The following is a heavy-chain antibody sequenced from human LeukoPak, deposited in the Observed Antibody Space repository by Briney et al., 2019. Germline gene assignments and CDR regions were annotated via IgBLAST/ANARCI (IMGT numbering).Heavy chain of an antibody. D-gene: IGHD6-13*01. J-gene: IGHJ4*02. V-gene: IGHV3-30*02. CDR1: GFNFNSYD. CDR2: IRYDGSEK. CDR3: ATSVTGYSSPFYY. Sequence: GGSLRLSCATSGFNFNSYDMQWVRQSPGKGLEWVTFIRYDGSEKYYVDSVEGRFTISRDNSKNTLYLQMNSLGAEDTAVYYCATSVTGYSSPFYYWGQGTLVTVSP.